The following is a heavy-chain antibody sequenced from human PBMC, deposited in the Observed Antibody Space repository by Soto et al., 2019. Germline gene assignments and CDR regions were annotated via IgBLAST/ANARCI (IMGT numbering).Heavy chain of an antibody. CDR1: GFTFSSYG. J-gene: IGHJ6*02. CDR3: ARDLEEGRQIAEAANRWGYYYYGMDV. V-gene: IGHV3-33*01. Sequence: GGSLRLSCAASGFTFSSYGMHWVRQAPGKGLEWVAVIWYDGSNKYYADSVKGRFTISRDNSKNTLYLQMNSLRAEDTAVYYCARDLEEGRQIAEAANRWGYYYYGMDVWGQGTTVTVSS. D-gene: IGHD6-13*01. CDR2: IWYDGSNK.